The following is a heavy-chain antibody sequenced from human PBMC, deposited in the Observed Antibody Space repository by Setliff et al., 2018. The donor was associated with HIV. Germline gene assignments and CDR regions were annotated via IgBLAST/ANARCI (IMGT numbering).Heavy chain of an antibody. D-gene: IGHD3-3*01. CDR3: ARGSRQLTIFGVVFKTNYYFMDV. Sequence: KASETLSLTCAVSGYSLSSDYYWGWIRQPPGKGLEWIASIYHSGSTYYNPSLKSRVIISVDTSKNQFSLKLNSVTAADTAVYYCARGSRQLTIFGVVFKTNYYFMDVWGKGTAVTVSS. CDR1: GYSLSSDYY. J-gene: IGHJ6*03. CDR2: IYHSGST. V-gene: IGHV4-38-2*01.